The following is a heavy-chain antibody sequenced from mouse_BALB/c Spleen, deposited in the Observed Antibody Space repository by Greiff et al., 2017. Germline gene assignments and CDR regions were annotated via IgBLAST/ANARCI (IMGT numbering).Heavy chain of an antibody. V-gene: IGHV3-8*02. CDR2: ISYSGST. CDR1: GDSITSGY. CDR3: ARFLDSSGYYYAMDY. D-gene: IGHD3-2*01. J-gene: IGHJ4*01. Sequence: VQLQQSGPSLVKPSQTLSLTCSVTGDSITSGYWNWIRKFPGNKLEYMGYISYSGSTYYNPSLKSRISITRDTSKNQYYLQLNSVTTEDTATYYCARFLDSSGYYYAMDYWGQGTSVTVSS.